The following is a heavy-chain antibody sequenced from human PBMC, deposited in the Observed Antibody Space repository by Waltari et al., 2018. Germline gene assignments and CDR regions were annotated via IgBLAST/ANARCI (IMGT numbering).Heavy chain of an antibody. Sequence: QVRLEQWGAGQLTSSEILSLTCAVSGGSFSGYRWNWIRQSPGKGLEWIGEIDQNGRTKYNPSLESRTIISLDTYKNQFSLTLSAVTAADTSLYYCARGLESYNWFDPWGQGTLVTVSS. D-gene: IGHD1-1*01. CDR2: IDQNGRT. J-gene: IGHJ5*02. CDR1: GGSFSGYR. V-gene: IGHV4-34*01. CDR3: ARGLESYNWFDP.